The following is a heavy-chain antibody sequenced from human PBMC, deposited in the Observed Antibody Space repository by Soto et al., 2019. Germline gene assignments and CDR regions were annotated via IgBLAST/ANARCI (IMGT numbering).Heavy chain of an antibody. CDR3: ARPNSPGDYYSGIDV. CDR1: GGSITNFY. J-gene: IGHJ6*02. V-gene: IGHV4-4*09. CDR2: IYNGGST. Sequence: QVHLQESGPGLVKPSETLSLTCTVPGGSITNFYWHWIRQPPGKGLEWIGDIYNGGSTNYHPSLQRRVTIALDTSSNQSSLKRTSVTAADTAVYYCARPNSPGDYYSGIDVWGQGATVIVSS. D-gene: IGHD1-1*01.